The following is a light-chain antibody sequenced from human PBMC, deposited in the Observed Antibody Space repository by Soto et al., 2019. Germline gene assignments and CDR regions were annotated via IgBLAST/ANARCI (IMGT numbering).Light chain of an antibody. CDR3: QQSYSTPLT. J-gene: IGKJ4*01. Sequence: DSQVTQSPSSLSASIGDRVIITCRASQPISTSLHWFQQKPGKAPKLLIYALSNLQSGVPSRFSGSGTGTEFTLIISSLQPEDVGNYFCQQSYSTPLTFGGGTKVDIK. CDR1: QPISTS. V-gene: IGKV1-39*01. CDR2: ALS.